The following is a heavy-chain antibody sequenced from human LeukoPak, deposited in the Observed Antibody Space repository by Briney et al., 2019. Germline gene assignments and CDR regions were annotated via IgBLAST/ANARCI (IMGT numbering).Heavy chain of an antibody. CDR2: IYYSGST. CDR1: GGSISSGDYY. V-gene: IGHV4-30-4*08. CDR3: ARQTRSYYDSSGYPDAFDI. Sequence: SETLSLTCTVSGGSISSGDYYWSWLRQPPGKGLEWIGYIYYSGSTYYNPSLKSRVTISVDTSKNQFSLKLSSVTAADTAVYYCARQTRSYYDSSGYPDAFDIWGQGTMVTVSS. J-gene: IGHJ3*02. D-gene: IGHD3-22*01.